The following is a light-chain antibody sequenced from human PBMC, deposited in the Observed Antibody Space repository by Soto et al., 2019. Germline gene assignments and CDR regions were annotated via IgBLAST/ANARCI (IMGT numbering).Light chain of an antibody. J-gene: IGKJ4*02. V-gene: IGKV3-20*01. CDR1: QSVDSSF. CDR3: QQYGSSVT. Sequence: EIVLTQSPGSLSLSPGERATLSCRASQSVDSSFFAWYQKKPGHAPRLLIYGATNRATGIPDRFSGRGSGTDFTLTITGLEPEDVAVYYCQQYGSSVTFGGGTKVEIK. CDR2: GAT.